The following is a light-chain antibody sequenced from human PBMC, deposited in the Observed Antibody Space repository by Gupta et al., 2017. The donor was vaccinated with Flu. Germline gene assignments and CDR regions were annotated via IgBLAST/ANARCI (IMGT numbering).Light chain of an antibody. CDR3: QQYINWPLT. J-gene: IGKJ4*01. CDR1: QSFSRH. CDR2: DTS. V-gene: IGKV3-15*01. Sequence: EVVMTQSPASLSVSQGERATLSCRASQSFSRHLAWYQQKPGQAPRLLIYDTSTRATGVPARFIGSGSGTEFTLTISSLQSEDFAVYYCQQYINWPLTFGGGTKVEIK.